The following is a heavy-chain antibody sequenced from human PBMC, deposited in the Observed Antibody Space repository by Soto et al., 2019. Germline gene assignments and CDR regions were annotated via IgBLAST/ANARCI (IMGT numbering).Heavy chain of an antibody. CDR1: GHTFSKFG. CDR2: ISADNGNT. D-gene: IGHD1-26*01. CDR3: ARDRGSYALDY. J-gene: IGHJ4*02. V-gene: IGHV1-18*01. Sequence: ASVKGSCKAFGHTFSKFGFHWVAQAPGQGLEWMGWISADNGNTNYAQKLQDRVTMTTDASTSTAYMELRSLRSDDTAVYYCARDRGSYALDYWGQGTLVTVSS.